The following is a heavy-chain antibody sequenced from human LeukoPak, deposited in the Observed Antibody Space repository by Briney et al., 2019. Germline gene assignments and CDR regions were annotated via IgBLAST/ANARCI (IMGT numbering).Heavy chain of an antibody. V-gene: IGHV1-69*13. J-gene: IGHJ6*04. CDR3: ARDRTYCGGDCYEPSYYYYGMDV. CDR2: IIPIFGTA. D-gene: IGHD2-21*02. Sequence: SVKVSCKASGGTFSSYAISWVRQAPGQGLEWMGGIIPIFGTANYAQKFQGRVTITADESTSTAYMELSSLRSEDTAVYYCARDRTYCGGDCYEPSYYYYGMDVWGKGTTVTASS. CDR1: GGTFSSYA.